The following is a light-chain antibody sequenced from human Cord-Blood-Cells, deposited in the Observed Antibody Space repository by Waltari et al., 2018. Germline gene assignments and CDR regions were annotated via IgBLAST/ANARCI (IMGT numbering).Light chain of an antibody. V-gene: IGKV1-5*01. J-gene: IGKJ4*01. CDR1: QSISSW. CDR2: DAS. CDR3: QQYNSYSPLT. Sequence: DIQITQSPSTLSASVGDRVTITCRASQSISSWLAWYQQKPGKAPKLLIYDASSLESGVPSRFSGSGSGTEFTLTISSLQTDDFATYYCQQYNSYSPLTFGGGTKVEIK.